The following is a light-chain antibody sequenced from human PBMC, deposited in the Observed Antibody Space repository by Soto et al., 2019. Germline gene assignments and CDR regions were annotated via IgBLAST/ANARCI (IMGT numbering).Light chain of an antibody. CDR3: NSYTSSSTYV. J-gene: IGLJ1*01. V-gene: IGLV2-14*03. CDR1: SSDVGGFNY. Sequence: QSVLTQPASVSGSPGQSITISCTGTSSDVGGFNYVSWYQQHPGKAPKLMIYDVTNQPSGVSYRFSGSKSGNTASLTISGLQAEDEADYYCNSYTSSSTYVFGNGTKVTVL. CDR2: DVT.